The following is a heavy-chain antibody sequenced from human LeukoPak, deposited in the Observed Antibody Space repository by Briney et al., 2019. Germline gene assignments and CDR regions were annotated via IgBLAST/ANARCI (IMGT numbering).Heavy chain of an antibody. V-gene: IGHV3-23*01. CDR3: ARRSGIAVAGAFDY. J-gene: IGHJ4*02. CDR1: GFTFSSYT. CDR2: ISGSGDST. D-gene: IGHD6-19*01. Sequence: GGSLRLSCAASGFTFSSYTMTWVRQAPGKGLEWVSGISGSGDSTYYADSVKGRFTISRDNSKNTLHLQMNSLRAEDTAVYYCARRSGIAVAGAFDYWGQGTLVTVSS.